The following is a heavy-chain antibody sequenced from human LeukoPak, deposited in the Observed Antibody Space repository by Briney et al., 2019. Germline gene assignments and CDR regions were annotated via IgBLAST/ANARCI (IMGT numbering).Heavy chain of an antibody. CDR2: INPSGGST. CDR3: ARGRASSSSTLYDY. CDR1: GYTFTSYY. Sequence: GASVTVSCTASGYTFTSYYMHWVRQAPGQGLEWKGIINPSGGSTRYAQKFQGRVTMTRDTSTSTVYMDLSSLRSEDTAVYFCARGRASSSSTLYDYWGQGTLVTVSS. D-gene: IGHD2-2*01. J-gene: IGHJ4*02. V-gene: IGHV1-46*01.